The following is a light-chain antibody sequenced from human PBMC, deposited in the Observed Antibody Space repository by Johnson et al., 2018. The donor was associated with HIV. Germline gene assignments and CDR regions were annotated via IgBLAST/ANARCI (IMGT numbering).Light chain of an antibody. CDR1: SSNIGNNY. V-gene: IGLV1-51*01. CDR2: DNN. J-gene: IGLJ1*01. Sequence: QSMLTQPPSVSAAPGQKVTISCSGSSSNIGNNYVSWYQQFPGTAPKLLIYDNNKRPSGIPDRFSGSKSGTSATLGITGLQTGDEADYYCGTWDTSLSAYVFGTGTKVTGL. CDR3: GTWDTSLSAYV.